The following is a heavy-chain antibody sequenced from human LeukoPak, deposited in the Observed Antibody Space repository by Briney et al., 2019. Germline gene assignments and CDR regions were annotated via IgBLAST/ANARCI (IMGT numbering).Heavy chain of an antibody. CDR1: GFTVSSNY. CDR2: IYSGDTT. J-gene: IGHJ6*03. D-gene: IGHD2-2*01. V-gene: IGHV3-53*01. CDR3: ARGGVVPARTKYFYYYMDV. Sequence: GGSLRLSCAASGFTVSSNYMSWIRQAPGEGLEWVSVIYSGDTTYYADSVKGRFTISRDNSKNTVYPQMNSLRAEDTAVYYCARGGVVPARTKYFYYYMDVWGKGTAVTVSS.